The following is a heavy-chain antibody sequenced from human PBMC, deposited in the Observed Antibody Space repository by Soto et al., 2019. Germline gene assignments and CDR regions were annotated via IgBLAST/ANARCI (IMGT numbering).Heavy chain of an antibody. CDR2: ITAGAGYT. CDR3: ARENFPQSGSYYDS. D-gene: IGHD1-26*01. V-gene: IGHV1-3*01. CDR1: GYTFTAHS. Sequence: GASVKVSCQASGYTFTAHSIHWVRQATGQKFEWLGWITAGAGYTDYSQNFQGRVTITRDTSATTAYMQLSNLKSEDTAIYYCARENFPQSGSYYDSWGQGTLVTVSS. J-gene: IGHJ4*02.